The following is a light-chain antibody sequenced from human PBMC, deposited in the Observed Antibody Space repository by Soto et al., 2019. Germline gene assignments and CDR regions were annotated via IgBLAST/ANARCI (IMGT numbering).Light chain of an antibody. J-gene: IGKJ5*01. V-gene: IGKV1-39*01. Sequence: DIQMTQPPSSLSASVGDRVTITCRASQSISSYLNWYQQKPGKAPKLLIYKASTLKSGVPSRFSGSGSGTDFTLTISSLEPADFGVYYCQQRHNWPITFGQGTRLEIK. CDR3: QQRHNWPIT. CDR2: KAS. CDR1: QSISSY.